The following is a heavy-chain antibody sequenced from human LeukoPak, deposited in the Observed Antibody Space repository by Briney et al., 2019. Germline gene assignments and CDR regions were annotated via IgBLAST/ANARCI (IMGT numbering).Heavy chain of an antibody. J-gene: IGHJ4*02. D-gene: IGHD3-22*01. CDR3: VRLRRNNDRSGYYYYYDY. Sequence: GGSLTFSCAASGYTFSDFSVNWVRQAPGKGLEWVSSISVRSNYRYYADSVRGRFTISRDDARDSLFLQMNSLRAEDTAVYFCVRLRRNNDRSGYYYYYDYWGQGTLVTVSS. CDR1: GYTFSDFS. V-gene: IGHV3-21*01. CDR2: ISVRSNYR.